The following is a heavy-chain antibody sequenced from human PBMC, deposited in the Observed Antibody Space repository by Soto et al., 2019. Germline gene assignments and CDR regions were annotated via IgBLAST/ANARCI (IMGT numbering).Heavy chain of an antibody. CDR1: GGTSSSYT. Sequence: QVQLVQSGAEVKKPGSSVKVSCKASGGTSSSYTISWVRQAPGQGLEWMGRIIPILGIANYAQKFQGRVTITADKSTGTAYMELSRLRAEDTAVYYCARGAPEGYWGQGTLVTVSS. CDR3: ARGAPEGY. J-gene: IGHJ4*02. V-gene: IGHV1-69*02. CDR2: IIPILGIA.